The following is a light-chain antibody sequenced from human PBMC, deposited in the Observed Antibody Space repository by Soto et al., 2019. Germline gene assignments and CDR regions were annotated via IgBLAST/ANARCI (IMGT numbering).Light chain of an antibody. CDR2: AAS. V-gene: IGKV1-8*01. CDR3: QQSYSTPIA. J-gene: IGKJ5*01. Sequence: AIRMTQSPSSLSASTGDRFTITCRSSQGISSYLAWYQQKPGKAPKLLIYAASTLESGVPPRFSGSGSGTEFTLTISSLQPDDFATYYCQQSYSTPIAFGQGTRLEIK. CDR1: QGISSY.